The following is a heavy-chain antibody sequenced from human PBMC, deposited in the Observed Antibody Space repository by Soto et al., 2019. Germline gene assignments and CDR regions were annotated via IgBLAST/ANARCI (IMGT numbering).Heavy chain of an antibody. CDR2: ISGSGGST. J-gene: IGHJ4*02. Sequence: GGSLRLSCAASGFTFSSYAMSWVRQAPGKGLEWVSAISGSGGSTYYADSVKGRFTISRDNSKNTLYLQMNSLRAEDTAVYYCAKDAGYCSGGSCYAGQTDYWGQGTLVTVSS. CDR3: AKDAGYCSGGSCYAGQTDY. D-gene: IGHD2-15*01. CDR1: GFTFSSYA. V-gene: IGHV3-23*01.